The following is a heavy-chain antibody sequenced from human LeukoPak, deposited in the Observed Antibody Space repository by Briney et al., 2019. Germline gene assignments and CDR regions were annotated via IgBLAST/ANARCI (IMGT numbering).Heavy chain of an antibody. V-gene: IGHV1-2*02. CDR1: GYTFTGYY. J-gene: IGHJ4*02. Sequence: GASVKVSCKASGYTFTGYYMHWVRQAPGQGLEWMGWINPNSGGTNYAQKFQGRVTMTTDTSTSTAYMELRSLRSDDTAVYYCARVLFYGDYDSDYWGQGTLVTVSS. D-gene: IGHD4-17*01. CDR2: INPNSGGT. CDR3: ARVLFYGDYDSDY.